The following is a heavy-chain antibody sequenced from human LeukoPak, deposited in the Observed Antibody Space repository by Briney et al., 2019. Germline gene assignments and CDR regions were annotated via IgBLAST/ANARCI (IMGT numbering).Heavy chain of an antibody. CDR1: GGTFSSYA. Sequence: SVKVSCKASGGTFSSYAISWVRQAPGQGLEWMGRIIPTLGIANYAQKFQGRVTITADKSTSTAYMELSSLRSEDTAVYYCARDIPQDIVVVVAVSNGMDVWGQGTTVTVSS. D-gene: IGHD2-15*01. CDR2: IIPTLGIA. J-gene: IGHJ6*02. V-gene: IGHV1-69*04. CDR3: ARDIPQDIVVVVAVSNGMDV.